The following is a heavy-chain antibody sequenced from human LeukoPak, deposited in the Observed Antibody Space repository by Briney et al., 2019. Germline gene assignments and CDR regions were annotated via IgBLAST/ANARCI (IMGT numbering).Heavy chain of an antibody. J-gene: IGHJ3*02. CDR3: ARFQANRIAVDAFDI. D-gene: IGHD6-19*01. CDR2: MGYDGSSA. Sequence: GGSLRLSCTVSGFTLSSYWMHWVRQVPGKGLVWVSRMGYDGSSAIYADSVKGRFTISRDNAKNTLYLQMNSLRAEDTAVYYCARFQANRIAVDAFDIWGQGTMVTVSS. V-gene: IGHV3-74*01. CDR1: GFTLSSYW.